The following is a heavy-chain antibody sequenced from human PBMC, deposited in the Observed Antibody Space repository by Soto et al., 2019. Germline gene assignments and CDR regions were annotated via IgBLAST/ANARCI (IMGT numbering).Heavy chain of an antibody. Sequence: ASVKVSCKASGYTFTNYSMHWVRRAPVQRLEWMGWINGGNGNTKYSQKCQARVTITRDTSASTAYMELSSLRSEDTAVYYCAASLRFLEWLLLGYYYYGMDVWGQGTTVTVSS. CDR2: INGGNGNT. D-gene: IGHD3-3*01. CDR1: GYTFTNYS. CDR3: AASLRFLEWLLLGYYYYGMDV. J-gene: IGHJ6*02. V-gene: IGHV1-3*01.